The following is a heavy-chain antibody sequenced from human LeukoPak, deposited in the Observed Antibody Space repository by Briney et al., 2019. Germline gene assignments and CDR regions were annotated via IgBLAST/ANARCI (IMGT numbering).Heavy chain of an antibody. V-gene: IGHV4-34*01. CDR2: NNHSGST. Sequence: SETLSLTCAVYGGSFSGFYWSWIRQPPGKGLEWIGENNHSGSTNYNPSLKSRVTISVDTSKNQFSLKLSSVTAADTAVYYCARVEAVAGTGALDYWGQGTLVTVSS. CDR1: GGSFSGFY. CDR3: ARVEAVAGTGALDY. D-gene: IGHD6-13*01. J-gene: IGHJ4*02.